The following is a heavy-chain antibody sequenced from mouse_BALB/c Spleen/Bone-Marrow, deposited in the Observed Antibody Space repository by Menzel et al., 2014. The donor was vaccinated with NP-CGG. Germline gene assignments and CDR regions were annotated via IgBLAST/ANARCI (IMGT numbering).Heavy chain of an antibody. CDR1: GFTFSRFG. CDR2: ISSGSSSI. V-gene: IGHV5-17*02. J-gene: IGHJ2*01. CDR3: GRGDY. Sequence: DVMLVESGGGLVQPGGSRKLSCAASGFTFSRFGMHWVRQAPEKGLEWVAFISSGSSSIYYTDTVKGRFTISRDNPKNTLFLQMTSLRSEDTAMYYCGRGDYWGQGTTLTVSS.